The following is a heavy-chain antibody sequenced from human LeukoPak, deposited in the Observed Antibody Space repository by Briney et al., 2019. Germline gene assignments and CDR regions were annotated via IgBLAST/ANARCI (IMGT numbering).Heavy chain of an antibody. D-gene: IGHD3-9*01. J-gene: IGHJ4*02. Sequence: PGRSLRLSCAVSGFTFSSYAMHWVRQAPGKGLEWVAVISYDGSNKYYADSVKGRFTISRDNSKNTLYLQMNSLRAEDTAVYYCARDYTDYDILYYFDYWGQGTLVTVSS. CDR1: GFTFSSYA. CDR3: ARDYTDYDILYYFDY. CDR2: ISYDGSNK. V-gene: IGHV3-30-3*01.